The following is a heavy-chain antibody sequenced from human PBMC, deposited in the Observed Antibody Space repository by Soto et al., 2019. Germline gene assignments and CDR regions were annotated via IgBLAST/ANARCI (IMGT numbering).Heavy chain of an antibody. D-gene: IGHD5-18*01. V-gene: IGHV1-8*01. Sequence: VKVSCKASGYTFTSYDINWVRQATGQGLEWMGWMNPNSGNTGYAQKFQGRVTMTRNTSISTAYMELSSLRSEDTAVYYCARGGYSYDGRDYWGQGTLVTVSS. CDR3: ARGGYSYDGRDY. J-gene: IGHJ4*02. CDR2: MNPNSGNT. CDR1: GYTFTSYD.